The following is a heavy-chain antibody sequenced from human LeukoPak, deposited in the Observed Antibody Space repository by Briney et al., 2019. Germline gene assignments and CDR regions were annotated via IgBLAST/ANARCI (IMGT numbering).Heavy chain of an antibody. Sequence: PGGSLRLSCAASGFTFSSYAMNWVRQAPGKGLGWGSIFGGRDGITYYADSVKGRFTITRDNFQNTLYLQMNSLRAEDTAVYYCARRDAAYGPFDPWGQGTLVTVSS. D-gene: IGHD3-10*01. CDR1: GFTFSSYA. CDR2: FGGRDGIT. V-gene: IGHV3-23*01. J-gene: IGHJ5*02. CDR3: ARRDAAYGPFDP.